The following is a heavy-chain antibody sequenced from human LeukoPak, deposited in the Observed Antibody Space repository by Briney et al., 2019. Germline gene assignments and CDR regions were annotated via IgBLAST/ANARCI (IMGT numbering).Heavy chain of an antibody. CDR2: VYSAGST. Sequence: SETLSLTCNVSGGSMSNIFWTWMRQPPGKGLEWIGHVYSAGSTNYNPSLKGRVTISIDMSKNQFSLRLNSVTAADTAIYYCVRKWSFWYFDPWGRGTLVTVSS. D-gene: IGHD3-10*01. J-gene: IGHJ2*01. CDR1: GGSMSNIF. V-gene: IGHV4-59*01. CDR3: VRKWSFWYFDP.